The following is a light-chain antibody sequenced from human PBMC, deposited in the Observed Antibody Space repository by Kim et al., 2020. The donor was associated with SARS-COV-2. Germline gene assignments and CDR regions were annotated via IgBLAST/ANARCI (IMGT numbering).Light chain of an antibody. V-gene: IGKV1-27*01. CDR2: AAS. CDR3: QKYNGAPWA. CDR1: QGISND. Sequence: DIQMTQSPSSLSASVGDRVTITCRASQGISNDLAWYQRKPGKVPKLLIYAASALRSGVPFRFSGSGSGTDFTLTISSLQPEDVATYYCQKYNGAPWAFGQGTKVDIK. J-gene: IGKJ1*01.